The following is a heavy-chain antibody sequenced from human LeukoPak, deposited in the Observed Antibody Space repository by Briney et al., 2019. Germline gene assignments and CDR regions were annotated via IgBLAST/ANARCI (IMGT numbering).Heavy chain of an antibody. J-gene: IGHJ4*02. CDR3: TRAKRVIFDY. Sequence: ASVKVSCKASGYTFTDYYMHWVRQAPGQGLEWMGWINPKSGGTNYAQKFQGRVTMTRDTSISTAYMELSSLRSDDTAVYYCTRAKRVIFDYWGQGTLVTVSS. CDR1: GYTFTDYY. V-gene: IGHV1-2*02. CDR2: INPKSGGT. D-gene: IGHD1-1*01.